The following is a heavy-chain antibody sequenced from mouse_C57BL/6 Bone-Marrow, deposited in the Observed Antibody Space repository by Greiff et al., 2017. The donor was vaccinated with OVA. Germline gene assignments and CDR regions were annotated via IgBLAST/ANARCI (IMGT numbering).Heavy chain of an antibody. CDR1: GYTFTDYY. Sequence: VQLQQSGAELVKPGASVKISCKASGYTFTDYYINWVKQRPGQGLEWIGKIGPGSGSTYYNEKFKGKATLTADKSSSTAYMQLSSLTSEDSAVYFCARGAPYYYGSSLAWFAYWGQGTLVTVSA. V-gene: IGHV1-77*01. CDR2: IGPGSGST. J-gene: IGHJ3*01. D-gene: IGHD1-1*01. CDR3: ARGAPYYYGSSLAWFAY.